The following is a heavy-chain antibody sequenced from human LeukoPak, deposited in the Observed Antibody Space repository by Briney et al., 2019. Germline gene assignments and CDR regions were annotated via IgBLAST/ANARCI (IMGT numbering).Heavy chain of an antibody. J-gene: IGHJ6*03. V-gene: IGHV3-21*01. CDR2: ITASSTAI. CDR1: GFTFNTYT. Sequence: GGSLRLSCAASGFTFNTYTMNWVRQAPGKGLEWVSSITASSTAIYSADSVKGRFTISRDNAKNSLYLQMNSLRAEDTAVYYCARDGVVVAATSLDYYYMDVWGKGTTVTVSS. D-gene: IGHD2-15*01. CDR3: ARDGVVVAATSLDYYYMDV.